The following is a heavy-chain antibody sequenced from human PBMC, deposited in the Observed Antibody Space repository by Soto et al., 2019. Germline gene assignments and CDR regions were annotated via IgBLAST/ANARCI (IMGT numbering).Heavy chain of an antibody. Sequence: ESGGGVVQPGTSLRVSCVGSGFTFRSSVMHWVRQAPGKGLAWVALTSYDGSDKYYDDSVRGRFTISRDNSRNTVDLQMDSLSLEDTALYYGARWGTTGGLDVWGQGTLVSVSS. D-gene: IGHD3-16*01. J-gene: IGHJ1*01. V-gene: IGHV3-30*19. CDR2: TSYDGSDK. CDR3: ARWGTTGGLDV. CDR1: GFTFRSSV.